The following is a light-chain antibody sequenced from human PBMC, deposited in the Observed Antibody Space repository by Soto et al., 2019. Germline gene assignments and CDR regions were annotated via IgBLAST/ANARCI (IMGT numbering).Light chain of an antibody. V-gene: IGKV3-11*01. CDR3: QQRSNWPSIT. J-gene: IGKJ5*01. CDR2: RTS. CDR1: QSMSSN. Sequence: EIVMTQSPATLSVSPGERATLSCRASQSMSSNLAWYQQKPGQAPRLLMFRTSSRATGFPVRFSGSGAGTDFTLTISSLEPEDSAVYYCQQRSNWPSITFGQGTRLEIK.